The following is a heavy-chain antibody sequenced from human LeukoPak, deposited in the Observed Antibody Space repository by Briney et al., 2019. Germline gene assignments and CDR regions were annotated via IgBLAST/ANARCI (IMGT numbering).Heavy chain of an antibody. CDR1: GFIFENYA. J-gene: IGHJ6*03. CDR3: ARQGSALHYFHSYKDV. D-gene: IGHD2/OR15-2a*01. V-gene: IGHV3-30*01. Sequence: GRSLRLSCEVSGFIFENYAMHWVRQAPGKGLEWVAVISSDGSEYYADAVTGRLTISRDISKSTLHLQMKSLRPEDTAVYYCARQGSALHYFHSYKDVWGKGTTVTVSS. CDR2: ISSDGSE.